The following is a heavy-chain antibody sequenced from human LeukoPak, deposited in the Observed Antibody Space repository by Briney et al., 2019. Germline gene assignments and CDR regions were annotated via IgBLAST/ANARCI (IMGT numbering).Heavy chain of an antibody. V-gene: IGHV4-34*01. CDR2: INHGGST. CDR1: GGSFSGYY. CDR3: ARGTAMATIYYYYYYMDV. J-gene: IGHJ6*03. D-gene: IGHD5-18*01. Sequence: SETLSLTCAVYGGSFSGYYWSWIRQPPGKGLEWIGEINHGGSTNYNPSLKSRVTISVDTSKNQFSLKLSSVTAADTAVYYCARGTAMATIYYYYYYMDVWGKGTTVTVSS.